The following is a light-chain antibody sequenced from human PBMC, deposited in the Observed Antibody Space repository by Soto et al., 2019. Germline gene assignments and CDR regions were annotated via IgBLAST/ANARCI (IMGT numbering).Light chain of an antibody. CDR2: EVN. CDR1: SSDVGAYDY. J-gene: IGLJ1*01. Sequence: QSVLTQPPSASGSPGQSVTISCTGTSSDVGAYDYVSWYQQHPGKAPKLIIYEVNKRPSGVPDRFSGSKSGDTASLTVSGLQAEDEADYYRISHAGGEMGVFGTGTKAPS. V-gene: IGLV2-8*01. CDR3: ISHAGGEMGV.